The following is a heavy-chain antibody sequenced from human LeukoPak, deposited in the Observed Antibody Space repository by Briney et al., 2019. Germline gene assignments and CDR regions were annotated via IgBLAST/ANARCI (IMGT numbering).Heavy chain of an antibody. J-gene: IGHJ4*02. D-gene: IGHD4-17*01. CDR2: IYYSGSP. CDR1: SASISSYY. CDR3: ARGFAYGDTGSFDY. V-gene: IGHV4-59*01. Sequence: SETLSLTCTVSSASISSYYWSWIRQPPGKGLEWIGYIYYSGSPTYNPSLKSRVTIAADTSKNQFSLKLSSVAAADTAMYYCARGFAYGDTGSFDYWGQGALVTVSS.